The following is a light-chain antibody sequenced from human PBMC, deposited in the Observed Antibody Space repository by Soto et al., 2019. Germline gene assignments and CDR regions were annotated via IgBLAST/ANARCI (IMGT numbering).Light chain of an antibody. CDR3: SSYTSSSTPLYV. CDR2: DVS. Sequence: QSALTQPASVSGSPGQSITISCTGTSSDVGGYNYVSWYQQHPGKAPKLMIYDVSNRPSGVSNRFSGSKSGNTASLTISGIQAEDEADYYCSSYTSSSTPLYVFGTGTKVTVL. V-gene: IGLV2-14*01. CDR1: SSDVGGYNY. J-gene: IGLJ1*01.